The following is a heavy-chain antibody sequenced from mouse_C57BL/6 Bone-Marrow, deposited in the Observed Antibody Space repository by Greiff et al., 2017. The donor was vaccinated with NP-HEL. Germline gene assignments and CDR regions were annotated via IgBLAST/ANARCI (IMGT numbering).Heavy chain of an antibody. Sequence: QVQLKESGAELARPGASVKLSCKASGYTFTSYGISWVKQRTGQGLEWIGEIYPRSGNTYYNEKFKGKATLTADKSSSTAYMELRSLTSEDSAVYFCARGELPGFAYWGQGTLVTVSA. CDR2: IYPRSGNT. J-gene: IGHJ3*01. CDR1: GYTFTSYG. CDR3: ARGELPGFAY. V-gene: IGHV1-81*01.